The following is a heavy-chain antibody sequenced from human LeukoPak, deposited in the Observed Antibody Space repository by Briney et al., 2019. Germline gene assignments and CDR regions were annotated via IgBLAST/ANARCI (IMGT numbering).Heavy chain of an antibody. D-gene: IGHD3-10*01. Sequence: GASVKVSCKASGYTFTNNFMHWVRQAPGQGLEWIGIINPSGDNTWYAQKFQGRVTMTRDMSTSTVYMELSSLRSEDTAVYYCARAYYGSGSYYNPHFDYWGQGTLVTVSS. J-gene: IGHJ4*02. CDR3: ARAYYGSGSYYNPHFDY. V-gene: IGHV1-46*01. CDR2: INPSGDNT. CDR1: GYTFTNNF.